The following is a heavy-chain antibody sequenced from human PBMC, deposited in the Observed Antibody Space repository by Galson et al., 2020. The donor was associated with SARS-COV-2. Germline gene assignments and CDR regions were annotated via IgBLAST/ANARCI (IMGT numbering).Heavy chain of an antibody. CDR1: GYTLTELS. V-gene: IGHV1-24*01. Sequence: ASVKVSCKVSGYTLTELSMHWVRQAPGKGLEWMGGFDPEDGETIYAQKFQGRVTMTEDTSTDTAYMELSSLRSEDTAVYYCRAWCMVRDCDIDYWGQGTLVTVSS. CDR3: RAWCMVRDCDIDY. CDR2: FDPEDGET. J-gene: IGHJ4*02. D-gene: IGHD3-10*01.